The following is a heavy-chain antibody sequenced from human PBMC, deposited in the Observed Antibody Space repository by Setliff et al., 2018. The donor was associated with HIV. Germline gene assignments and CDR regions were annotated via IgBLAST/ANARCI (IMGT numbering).Heavy chain of an antibody. Sequence: SETLSLTCDVSTYSISSVHSWGWIRQPPGKGLEWIGTMHHSGNTHYKPSLKGRVTVSLDTSKNQFSLKLSSVTAADTAVYYCARAPITIFGVIIIPVYFDYWGQGTLVTVSS. CDR2: MHHSGNT. V-gene: IGHV4-38-2*01. D-gene: IGHD3-3*01. CDR1: TYSISSVHS. CDR3: ARAPITIFGVIIIPVYFDY. J-gene: IGHJ4*02.